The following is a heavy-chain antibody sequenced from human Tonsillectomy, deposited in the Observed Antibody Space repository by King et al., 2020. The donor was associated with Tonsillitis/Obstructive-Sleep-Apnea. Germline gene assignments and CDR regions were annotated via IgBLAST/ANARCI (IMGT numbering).Heavy chain of an antibody. D-gene: IGHD2-2*01. CDR1: GGSFSGYY. Sequence: VQLQQWGAGLLKPSETLSLTCAVYGGSFSGYYWSWIRQPPGKGLEWIGEINHSASTNYNPSLKSRLTLSVDTSKNQFSLKLSSVTAAETAVYYCARRNPRRNDIVVVPAASHYYYYGMDVWGQGTTVTVSS. CDR2: INHSAST. CDR3: ARRNPRRNDIVVVPAASHYYYYGMDV. J-gene: IGHJ6*02. V-gene: IGHV4-34*01.